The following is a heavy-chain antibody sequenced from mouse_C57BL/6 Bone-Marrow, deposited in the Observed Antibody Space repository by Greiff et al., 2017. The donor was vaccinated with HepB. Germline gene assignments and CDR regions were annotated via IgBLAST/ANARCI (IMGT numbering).Heavy chain of an antibody. J-gene: IGHJ1*03. CDR3: TRDRDYGSSYHWYFDV. V-gene: IGHV5-9-1*02. D-gene: IGHD1-1*01. CDR2: ISSGGDYI. CDR1: GFTFSSYA. Sequence: EVQRVESGEGLVKPGGSLKLSCAASGFTFSSYAMSWVRQTPEKRLEWVAYISSGGDYIYYADTVKGRFTISRDNARNTLYLQMSSLKSEDTAMYYCTRDRDYGSSYHWYFDVWGTGTTVTVSS.